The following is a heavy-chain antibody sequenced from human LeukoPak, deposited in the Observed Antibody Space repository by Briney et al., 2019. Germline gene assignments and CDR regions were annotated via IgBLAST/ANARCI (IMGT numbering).Heavy chain of an antibody. CDR1: GFTFSSYA. V-gene: IGHV3-30*04. CDR3: ARDLGTHCSSTSCPRGAFDY. Sequence: GGSLRLSCAASGFTFSSYAMYWGRQAPGEGLERGAVISYDGSNKYYADSVKGRFTISRDNSKNTLYLQMNSLRAEDTAVYYCARDLGTHCSSTSCPRGAFDYWGQGTLVTVSS. J-gene: IGHJ4*02. CDR2: ISYDGSNK. D-gene: IGHD2-2*01.